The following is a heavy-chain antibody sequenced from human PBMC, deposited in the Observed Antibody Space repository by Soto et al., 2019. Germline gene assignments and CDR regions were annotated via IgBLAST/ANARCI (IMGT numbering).Heavy chain of an antibody. J-gene: IGHJ4*02. CDR3: AREGINNYNEYYFDS. Sequence: PGGSLRLSXAASGFTFSSYSMNRVRQAPGKGLEWVSSISGSGNYTHYADFLRGRFTISRDNAKTSLYLQMNSLRAEDTAVYYCAREGINNYNEYYFDSWGQGTVVTVSS. V-gene: IGHV3-21*01. CDR1: GFTFSSYS. D-gene: IGHD4-4*01. CDR2: ISGSGNYT.